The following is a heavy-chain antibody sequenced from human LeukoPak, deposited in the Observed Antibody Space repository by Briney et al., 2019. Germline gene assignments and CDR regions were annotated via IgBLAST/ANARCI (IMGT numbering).Heavy chain of an antibody. J-gene: IGHJ4*02. V-gene: IGHV3-23*01. CDR1: GFTFDAYA. CDR3: ARSAYLDSSGYYFDF. Sequence: QSGGSLRLSCTASGFTFDAYAMNWVRQLPGEGLEWVSGLTNTGGTKYYADSVKGRFSISRDNSKITVSLQMNSLSADDTAVYYCARSAYLDSSGYYFDFWGQGTLVTVSS. CDR2: LTNTGGTK. D-gene: IGHD3-22*01.